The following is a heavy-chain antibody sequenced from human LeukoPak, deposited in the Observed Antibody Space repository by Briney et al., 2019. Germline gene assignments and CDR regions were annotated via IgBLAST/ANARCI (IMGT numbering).Heavy chain of an antibody. J-gene: IGHJ4*02. CDR1: GFTFSSYA. V-gene: IGHV3-23*01. CDR3: ARDLDHYYDSSGHDY. D-gene: IGHD3-22*01. Sequence: GGSLRLSCAASGFTFSSYAMSWVRQAPGKGLEWVSAISGSGGSTYYADSVKGRFTISRDNSKNTLYLQMNSLRAEDTAVYYCARDLDHYYDSSGHDYWGQGTLVTVSS. CDR2: ISGSGGST.